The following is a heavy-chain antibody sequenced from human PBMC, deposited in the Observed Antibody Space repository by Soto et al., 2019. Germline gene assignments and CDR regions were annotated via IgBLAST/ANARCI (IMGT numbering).Heavy chain of an antibody. V-gene: IGHV3-30-3*01. J-gene: IGHJ4*02. CDR3: ARGGDDIISTRLNY. CDR2: ISYDGSNK. CDR1: GFTFSSYA. D-gene: IGHD3-9*01. Sequence: QVQLVESGGGVVQPGRSLRLSCAASGFTFSSYAMHWVRQAPGKGLEWVAVISYDGSNKYYADSVKGRFTISRDNSKNTLYLQMNSLRAEDTAVYYRARGGDDIISTRLNYWGQGTLVTVSS.